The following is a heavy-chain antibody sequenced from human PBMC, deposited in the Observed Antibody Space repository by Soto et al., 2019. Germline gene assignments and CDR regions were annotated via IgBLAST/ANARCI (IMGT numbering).Heavy chain of an antibody. Sequence: GGSLRLSCAASGFTFSNYGMHWVRQTPGKGLEGVALILYDGSNKYYADSVKGRFTISRDNSKNTLYLQVSSLRAEDTAVYYCAKSRDAYNFYFYYGMDVWGQGTTVTVSS. CDR1: GFTFSNYG. V-gene: IGHV3-30*18. D-gene: IGHD2-2*01. CDR3: AKSRDAYNFYFYYGMDV. CDR2: ILYDGSNK. J-gene: IGHJ6*02.